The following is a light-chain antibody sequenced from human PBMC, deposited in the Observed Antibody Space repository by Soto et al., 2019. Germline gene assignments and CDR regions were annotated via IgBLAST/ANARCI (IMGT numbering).Light chain of an antibody. V-gene: IGLV2-14*01. J-gene: IGLJ3*02. CDR3: SSYTTISTKV. CDR2: EVN. CDR1: SSDVGAYGD. Sequence: QSALTQPASVSGSPGQSITISCTGTSSDVGAYGDVSWYQQHPGKSPKIILYEVNNRPSGISNRCSGAKSRNTASLTISGLQAEDVADYYCSSYTTISTKVFGGGTKVTVL.